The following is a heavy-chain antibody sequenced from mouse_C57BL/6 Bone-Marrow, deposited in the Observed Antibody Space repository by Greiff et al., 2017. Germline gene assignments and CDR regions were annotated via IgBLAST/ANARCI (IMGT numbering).Heavy chain of an antibody. CDR3: AADYDGRTAY. J-gene: IGHJ3*01. CDR2: IDPSDSYT. Sequence: VQLQQPGAELVKPGASVKLSCKASGYTFTSYWMQWVKQRPGQGLEWIGEIDPSDSYTNYNQKFKGKATLTVATSSSTAYMQLSSLTSEDSAVYYCAADYDGRTAYWGQGTLVTVS. CDR1: GYTFTSYW. V-gene: IGHV1-50*01. D-gene: IGHD2-4*01.